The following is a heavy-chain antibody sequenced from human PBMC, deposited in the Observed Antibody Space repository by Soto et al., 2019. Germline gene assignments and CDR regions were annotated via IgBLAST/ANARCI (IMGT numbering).Heavy chain of an antibody. Sequence: EVQLLESGGGLVQPGGSLRLSCAASGFTFSSYAMSWVRQAPGKGLEWVSAISGSGGSTYYADSVKGRLTISRDNSKNTLYLQMNSLRAEDTAVYYCAKEEQQLVPGVWYYGMDVWGQGTTVTVSS. D-gene: IGHD6-13*01. J-gene: IGHJ6*02. CDR3: AKEEQQLVPGVWYYGMDV. V-gene: IGHV3-23*01. CDR1: GFTFSSYA. CDR2: ISGSGGST.